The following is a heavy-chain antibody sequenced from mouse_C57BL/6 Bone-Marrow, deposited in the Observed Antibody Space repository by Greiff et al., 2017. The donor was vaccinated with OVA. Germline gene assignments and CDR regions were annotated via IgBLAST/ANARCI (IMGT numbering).Heavy chain of an antibody. D-gene: IGHD1-1*01. V-gene: IGHV1-81*01. Sequence: QVQLQQSGAELARPGASVKLSCKASGYTFTSYGISWVKQRTGQGLEWIGEIYPSSGNTYYNEKFKGKAKLTADKSSSTAYMELRSLTAEDAAVYFCARGGRFYAMDYWGQGTSVTVSS. J-gene: IGHJ4*01. CDR1: GYTFTSYG. CDR3: ARGGRFYAMDY. CDR2: IYPSSGNT.